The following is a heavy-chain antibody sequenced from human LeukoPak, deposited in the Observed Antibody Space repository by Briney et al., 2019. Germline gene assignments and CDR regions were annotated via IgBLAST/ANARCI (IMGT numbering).Heavy chain of an antibody. Sequence: SETLSLTCTVSGGSISSYYWSWIRQPPGKGLEWIGYIYYSGSTNYNPSLKSRVTISVDTSKNQFSLKLSSVTAADTAVYYCAREGSSSWYFPFDYWGQGTLVTVSS. CDR2: IYYSGST. CDR1: GGSISSYY. V-gene: IGHV4-59*01. CDR3: AREGSSSWYFPFDY. J-gene: IGHJ4*02. D-gene: IGHD6-13*01.